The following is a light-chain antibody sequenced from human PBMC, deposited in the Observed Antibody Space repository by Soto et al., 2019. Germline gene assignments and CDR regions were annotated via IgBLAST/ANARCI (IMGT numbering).Light chain of an antibody. J-gene: IGLJ1*01. CDR2: AVT. CDR1: RGDVGAYNL. CDR3: NSYTTSSTLV. Sequence: QSALTQPASVSGSPGQSITISCTGTRGDVGAYNLVSWYQQHPGKAPKLMIYAVTNRPSGISNRFSGSKSGNTASLTISGVQAEDEADYYCNSYTTSSTLVFGTGTNVTVL. V-gene: IGLV2-14*02.